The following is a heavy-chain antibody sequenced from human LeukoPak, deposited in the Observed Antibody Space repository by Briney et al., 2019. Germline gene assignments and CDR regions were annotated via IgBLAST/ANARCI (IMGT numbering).Heavy chain of an antibody. V-gene: IGHV4-34*01. CDR2: INHSGYT. Sequence: SDTLSLTCGVSGVPFSNYYWSWVRQSPTQGLEWIGEINHSGYTNYNPSLKSRVTMSIDTSKNQFSLKLTSVTAADAGVYYCTRAVAGHPDWGQGTLVTVFS. CDR1: GVPFSNYY. J-gene: IGHJ4*02. CDR3: TRAVAGHPD. D-gene: IGHD6-19*01.